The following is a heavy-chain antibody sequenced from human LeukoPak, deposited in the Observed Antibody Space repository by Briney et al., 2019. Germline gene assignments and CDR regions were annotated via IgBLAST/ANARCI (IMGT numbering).Heavy chain of an antibody. Sequence: GGSLRLSCAASGFTFSSYGMHWVRQAPGKGLEWVAFIRYDGSNKYYADSVKGRFTISRDNSKNTLYLQMNSLRAEDTAVYYCAKPPDITIYYYYYMDVWGKGTTVTISS. V-gene: IGHV3-30*02. CDR3: AKPPDITIYYYYYMDV. J-gene: IGHJ6*03. D-gene: IGHD1-14*01. CDR1: GFTFSSYG. CDR2: IRYDGSNK.